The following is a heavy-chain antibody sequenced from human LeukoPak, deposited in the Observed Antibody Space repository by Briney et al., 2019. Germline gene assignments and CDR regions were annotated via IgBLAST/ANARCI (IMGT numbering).Heavy chain of an antibody. V-gene: IGHV4-61*01. D-gene: IGHD4-17*01. J-gene: IGHJ5*02. CDR3: ARDYGDLENWFDP. CDR2: IYYSGST. CDR1: GGSVSSGSYY. Sequence: SETLSLTCTVSGGSVSSGSYYWSWIRQPPGKGLEWIGYIYYSGSTNYNPSLKSRVTISVDTSKNQFSLKLSSVTAADTAVYYCARDYGDLENWFDPWGQGTLVTVSS.